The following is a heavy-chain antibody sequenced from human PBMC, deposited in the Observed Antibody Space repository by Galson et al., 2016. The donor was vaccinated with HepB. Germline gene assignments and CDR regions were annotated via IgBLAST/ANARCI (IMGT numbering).Heavy chain of an antibody. V-gene: IGHV3-7*03. CDR3: ARGRWVDV. D-gene: IGHD5-24*01. J-gene: IGHJ6*02. Sequence: SLRLSCAASGFTFSSYSMTWVRQAPGKGLEWVANIKQDGSEKYYVDSVKGRFTISRDNAKNSLYLQMNSLRGEDTAVYYCARGRWVDVWGQGTTFTVS. CDR1: GFTFSSYS. CDR2: IKQDGSEK.